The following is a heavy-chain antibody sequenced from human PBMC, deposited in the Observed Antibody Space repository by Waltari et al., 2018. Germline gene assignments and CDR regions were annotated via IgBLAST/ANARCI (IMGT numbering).Heavy chain of an antibody. CDR2: ISSDGTYK. CDR1: GFPFRNYA. CDR3: ASVAAADFDY. D-gene: IGHD6-13*01. V-gene: IGHV3-30-3*01. Sequence: QVQLVESGGGVVQPGTSLRLSCASSGFPFRNYAMHWVRQAPGKGLEWVTVISSDGTYKSYADPVKGRFTISRDNSKNTLFLQMNSLTTEDTALYYCASVAAADFDYWGQGTLVTVSS. J-gene: IGHJ4*02.